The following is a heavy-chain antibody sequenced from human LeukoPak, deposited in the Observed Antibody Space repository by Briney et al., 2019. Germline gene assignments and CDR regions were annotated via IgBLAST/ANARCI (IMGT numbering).Heavy chain of an antibody. Sequence: GGSLRLSCAASGFTFSSYWMHWVRQAPGKGLEWVAVISYDGSNKYYADSVKGRFTISRDNSKNTLYLQMNSLRAEDTAVYYCAKDGSSGSFDYWGQGTLVTVSS. CDR1: GFTFSSYW. V-gene: IGHV3-30*18. CDR3: AKDGSSGSFDY. D-gene: IGHD3-22*01. CDR2: ISYDGSNK. J-gene: IGHJ4*02.